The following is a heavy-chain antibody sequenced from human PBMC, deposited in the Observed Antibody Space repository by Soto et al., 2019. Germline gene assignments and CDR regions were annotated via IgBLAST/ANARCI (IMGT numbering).Heavy chain of an antibody. CDR1: GGSISSSRYY. CDR3: ARHTPAISISDH. D-gene: IGHD2-15*01. Sequence: ASETLSVTCTVAGGSISSSRYYWGWIRQPPGKGLEWIGSIYYSGSTYYNPSLKSRVTISVDTSKNQFSLKLSSVTAADTAVYYCARHTPAISISDHWGQGTLVTVSS. V-gene: IGHV4-39*01. J-gene: IGHJ4*02. CDR2: IYYSGST.